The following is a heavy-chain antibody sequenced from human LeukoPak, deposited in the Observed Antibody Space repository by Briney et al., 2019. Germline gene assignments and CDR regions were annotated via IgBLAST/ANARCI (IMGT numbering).Heavy chain of an antibody. CDR1: GGSISSGSYY. D-gene: IGHD6-19*01. CDR3: ARVAVAGMVDY. Sequence: SETLSLTCTVSGGSISSGSYYWSWIRQPAGKGLEWIGRIYTSGSTNYNPSLKSRVTISVDTSKNQFSLKLSSVTAAGTAVYYCARVAVAGMVDYWGQGTLVTVSS. CDR2: IYTSGST. V-gene: IGHV4-61*02. J-gene: IGHJ4*02.